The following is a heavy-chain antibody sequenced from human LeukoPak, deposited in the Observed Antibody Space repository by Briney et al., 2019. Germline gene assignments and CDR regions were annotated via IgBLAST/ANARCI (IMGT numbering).Heavy chain of an antibody. D-gene: IGHD6-13*01. CDR1: GFTFSTYW. Sequence: PGGSLRLSCAASGFTFSTYWMHWVRQAPGKGLVWVSRFNSDGRSTYYADSVKGRFTISRDNAKNTLYSQMNSLRAEDTAVYYCARDDPASRGSWFFQHWGQGTLVTVSS. CDR3: ARDDPASRGSWFFQH. V-gene: IGHV3-74*01. J-gene: IGHJ1*01. CDR2: FNSDGRST.